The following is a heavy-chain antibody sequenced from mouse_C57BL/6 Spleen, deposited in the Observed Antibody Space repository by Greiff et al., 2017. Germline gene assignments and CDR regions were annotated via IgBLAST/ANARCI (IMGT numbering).Heavy chain of an antibody. Sequence: VQLQQPGAELVRPGSSVKLSCKASGYTFTSYWMHWVKQRPIQGLEWIGNIDPSDSETHYNQKFKDKATLTVDKSSSTAYMQLSSLTSDDSAVYYCARVTTGYAMDYWGQGASVTVSS. V-gene: IGHV1-52*01. J-gene: IGHJ4*01. CDR3: ARVTTGYAMDY. CDR2: IDPSDSET. D-gene: IGHD1-1*01. CDR1: GYTFTSYW.